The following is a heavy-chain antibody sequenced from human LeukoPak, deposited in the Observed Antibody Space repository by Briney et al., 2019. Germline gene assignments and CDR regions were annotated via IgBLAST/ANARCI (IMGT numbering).Heavy chain of an antibody. J-gene: IGHJ6*03. CDR3: ARPTYYYGSGRYYYYYMDV. CDR1: GGSFSGYY. D-gene: IGHD3-10*01. V-gene: IGHV4-34*01. CDR2: IKHSGST. Sequence: SETLSLTCAVYGGSFSGYYWSWIRQPPGKGLEWIGEIKHSGSTNYNPSLKSRVTISVDTSKNQFSLKLSSVTAADTAVYYCARPTYYYGSGRYYYYYMDVWGKGTTVTISS.